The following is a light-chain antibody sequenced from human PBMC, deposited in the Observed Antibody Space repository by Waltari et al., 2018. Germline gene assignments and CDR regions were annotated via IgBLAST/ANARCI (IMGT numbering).Light chain of an antibody. CDR2: EDK. CDR3: QYYDSRNVKV. J-gene: IGLJ3*02. V-gene: IGLV6-57*03. CDR1: SGSIASNF. Sequence: FILTQPHSVSESPGKTITLSCTRNSGSIASNFVQWYQLRPDSVPMPVIYEDKERPSGGPDLFCGSIDRSSNSSSITSAGLKTEDEGDYYCQYYDSRNVKVFGGGTKFTVL.